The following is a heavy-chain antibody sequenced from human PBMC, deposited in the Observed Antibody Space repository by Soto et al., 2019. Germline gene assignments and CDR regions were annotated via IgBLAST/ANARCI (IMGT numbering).Heavy chain of an antibody. CDR1: GGSFSGYY. Sequence: SETLSLTCAVYGGSFSGYYWSWIRQPPGKGLEWIGEINHSGSTNYNPSLKSRVTISVDTSKNQFSLKLSSVTAADTAVYYCARGTKSRSDLHYYYYYGMDVWSQGTTVTSP. V-gene: IGHV4-34*01. D-gene: IGHD6-6*01. J-gene: IGHJ6*02. CDR2: INHSGST. CDR3: ARGTKSRSDLHYYYYYGMDV.